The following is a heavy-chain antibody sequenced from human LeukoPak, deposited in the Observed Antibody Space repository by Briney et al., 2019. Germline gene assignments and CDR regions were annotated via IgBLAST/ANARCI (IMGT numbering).Heavy chain of an antibody. CDR2: ISESGGRT. Sequence: VGSLRLSRAPSLFTFTSYVMNSVPQPPGTGLGWWSSISESGGRTFYVDSVKGRFAISTDNSKNKLFMQLSGMRAEDTAVYYCAIFHASGGRGRGSGFWGQGTLVTVSS. CDR1: LFTFTSYV. D-gene: IGHD3-10*01. V-gene: IGHV3-23*01. CDR3: AIFHASGGRGRGSGF. J-gene: IGHJ4*02.